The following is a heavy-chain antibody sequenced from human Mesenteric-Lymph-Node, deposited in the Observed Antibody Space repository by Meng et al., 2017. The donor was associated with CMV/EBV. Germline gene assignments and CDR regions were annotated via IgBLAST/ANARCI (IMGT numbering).Heavy chain of an antibody. D-gene: IGHD1-26*01. Sequence: GGSLRLSCAASGFTVNKNYINWVRQAPGKGPECVSVMYNCGSTYYAESMKGRFTISRDNSKNTLYLQMNSLRAEDTAVYYCAKTRTYSGGDYWGQGTLVTVSS. CDR1: GFTVNKNY. CDR3: AKTRTYSGGDY. CDR2: MYNCGST. J-gene: IGHJ4*02. V-gene: IGHV3-53*01.